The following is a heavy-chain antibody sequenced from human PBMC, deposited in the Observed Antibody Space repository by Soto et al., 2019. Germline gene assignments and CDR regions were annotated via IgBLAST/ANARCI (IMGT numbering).Heavy chain of an antibody. CDR1: GFTFSSYG. J-gene: IGHJ6*02. CDR3: ARVAWPFFYYGMDV. D-gene: IGHD2-21*01. V-gene: IGHV3-33*01. CDR2: IWYDGSNK. Sequence: GGSLRLSCAASGFTFSSYGMHWFRQAPGKGLEWVAVIWYDGSNKYYADSVKGRFTISRDNSKNTLYLQMNSLRAEDTAVYYCARVAWPFFYYGMDVWGQGTTVTVSS.